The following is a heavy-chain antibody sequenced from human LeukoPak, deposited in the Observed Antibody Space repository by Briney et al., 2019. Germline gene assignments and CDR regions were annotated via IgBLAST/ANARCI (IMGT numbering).Heavy chain of an antibody. J-gene: IGHJ4*02. CDR1: GFTFSTSG. V-gene: IGHV3-33*01. D-gene: IGHD1-7*01. CDR3: ARDLRKNSYFDY. CDR2: IYYDGNNK. Sequence: PGGSLRLSCAASGFTFSTSGMHWVRQAPGKVLEWVALIYYDGNNKYYADSVKGRLTISRDNSKNTLYLQMNSLRVEDTAVYYCARDLRKNSYFDYWGQGTLVTVSS.